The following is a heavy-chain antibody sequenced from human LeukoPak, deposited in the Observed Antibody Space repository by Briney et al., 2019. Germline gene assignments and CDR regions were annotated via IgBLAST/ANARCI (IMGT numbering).Heavy chain of an antibody. CDR2: ISSSGSTI. V-gene: IGHV3-11*01. CDR3: ARVRASGTNWFDP. D-gene: IGHD3-10*01. CDR1: GFTFSDYY. Sequence: GGSLRLSCAASGFTFSDYYMSWIRQAPGKGLEWVSYISSSGSTIYYADSVKGRFTISRDNAKNSLYLQMNSLRAEDTAVYYCARVRASGTNWFDPWGQGTLVTVSS. J-gene: IGHJ5*02.